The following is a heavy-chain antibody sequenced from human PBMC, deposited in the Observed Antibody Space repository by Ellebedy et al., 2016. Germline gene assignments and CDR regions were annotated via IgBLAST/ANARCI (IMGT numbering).Heavy chain of an antibody. Sequence: GESLKISCAASGFTFSSYSMSWVRQAPGKGLEWVSAISGSGGSTYYADSVKGRFTISRDNSKNTLYLQMNSLRAEDTAVYYCAKELILMVYAALDYWGQGTLVTVSS. CDR3: AKELILMVYAALDY. D-gene: IGHD2-8*01. CDR2: ISGSGGST. V-gene: IGHV3-23*01. CDR1: GFTFSSYS. J-gene: IGHJ4*02.